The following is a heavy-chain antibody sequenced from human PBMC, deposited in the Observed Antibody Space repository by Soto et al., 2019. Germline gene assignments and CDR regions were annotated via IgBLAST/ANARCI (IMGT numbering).Heavy chain of an antibody. V-gene: IGHV1-2*04. CDR3: ARADGLTPPPLTPSAS. CDR1: GYTVTGYY. D-gene: IGHD6-19*01. CDR2: INPNSGGT. J-gene: IGHJ5*02. Sequence: ASVKVSCKASGYTVTGYYMHGVRQAPGQGLEWMGWINPNSGGTNYAQKFQGWVTMTRDTSISTAYMELSRLRSDDTAVYFCARADGLTPPPLTPSASWGQGTLVTVSP.